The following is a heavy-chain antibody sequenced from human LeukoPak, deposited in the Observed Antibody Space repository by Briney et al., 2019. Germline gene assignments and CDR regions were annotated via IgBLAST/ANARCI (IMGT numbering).Heavy chain of an antibody. V-gene: IGHV3-23*01. Sequence: PGGSLRLSCAASGFTFSSYAMSWVRQAPGKGLEWVSAISGSGGSTYYADSVKGRFTISRDNSKNTLYLQMNSLRAEDTAVYYCAGGAPAAAYCGGDCYIADDAFDIWGQGTMVTVSS. D-gene: IGHD2-21*01. CDR3: AGGAPAAAYCGGDCYIADDAFDI. J-gene: IGHJ3*02. CDR2: ISGSGGST. CDR1: GFTFSSYA.